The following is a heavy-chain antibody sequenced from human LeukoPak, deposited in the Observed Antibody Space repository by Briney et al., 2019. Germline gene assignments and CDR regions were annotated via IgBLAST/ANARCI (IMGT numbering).Heavy chain of an antibody. Sequence: GGSLRLSCAASGFTFSNAWMSWVRQAPGKGLEWVGCIKSKTDGGTTDYAAPVKGRFTISRDDSKNTLYLQMNSLKTEDTAVYYCTTYSSSWTPFMDYWGQGTLVTVSS. CDR1: GFTFSNAW. D-gene: IGHD6-13*01. V-gene: IGHV3-15*01. J-gene: IGHJ4*02. CDR2: IKSKTDGGTT. CDR3: TTYSSSWTPFMDY.